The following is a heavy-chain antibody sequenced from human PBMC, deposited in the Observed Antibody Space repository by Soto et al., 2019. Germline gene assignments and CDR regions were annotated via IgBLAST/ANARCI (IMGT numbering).Heavy chain of an antibody. D-gene: IGHD3-16*01. V-gene: IGHV4-59*11. CDR3: ATEKSMGAYNWFDP. CDR2: IYNSATT. J-gene: IGHJ5*02. Sequence: TSETLSLTCTVSGGSLSRHYWNWIRQPPGKGLEWIGCIYNSATTNYNPSLKSRVTISVDTSRSQFSLRLTSVTAADTAIYYCATEKSMGAYNWFDPWGQGTLVTVSS. CDR1: GGSLSRHY.